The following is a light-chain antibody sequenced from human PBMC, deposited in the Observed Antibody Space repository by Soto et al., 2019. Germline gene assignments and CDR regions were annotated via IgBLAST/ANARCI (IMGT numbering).Light chain of an antibody. CDR1: SSDVGGYDS. V-gene: IGLV2-8*01. Sequence: QSVLAQPPSASGSPGQSVTISCSGTSSDVGGYDSVSWYQHHPGKVPKLIIFDVDKWPSGVPDRFSGSKSGNTASLTVSGPRAEDEADYYCSSYAGSNTFVFGTGTKVTVL. CDR2: DVD. CDR3: SSYAGSNTFV. J-gene: IGLJ1*01.